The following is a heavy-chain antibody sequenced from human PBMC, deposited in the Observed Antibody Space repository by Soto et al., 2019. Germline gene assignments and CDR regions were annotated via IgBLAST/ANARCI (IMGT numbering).Heavy chain of an antibody. CDR3: ARDLYSGICSAFDI. D-gene: IGHD1-26*01. CDR2: IYYSGSS. V-gene: IGHV4-31*03. Sequence: TLSLTCTVSGDSISSGGYYWSWIRQHPGKGLEWIGYIYYSGSSYYNPSLKSRLTMSVDTSKNQFSLKLISVTAADTAVYYCARDLYSGICSAFDIWGQGIMVTVSS. J-gene: IGHJ3*02. CDR1: GDSISSGGYY.